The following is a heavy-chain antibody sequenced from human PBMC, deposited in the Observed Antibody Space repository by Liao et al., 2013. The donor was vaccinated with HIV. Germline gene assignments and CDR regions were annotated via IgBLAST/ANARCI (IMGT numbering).Heavy chain of an antibody. J-gene: IGHJ3*02. CDR3: ARGHSIGQSSSWDDAFDI. CDR1: GGSFSGYY. D-gene: IGHD6-13*01. Sequence: QVQLQQWGAGLLKPSETLSLTCAVYGGSFSGYYWSWIRQPPGKGLEWIGEINYTGSTNDNPSLKSRVTISVDTSKNQFSLKLTSVTAADTAVYYCARGHSIGQSSSWDDAFDIWGQGTMVTVSS. CDR2: INYTGST. V-gene: IGHV4-34*01.